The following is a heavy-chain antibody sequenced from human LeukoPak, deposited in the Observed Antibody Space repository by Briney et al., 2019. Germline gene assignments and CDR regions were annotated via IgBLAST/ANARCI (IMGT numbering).Heavy chain of an antibody. J-gene: IGHJ4*02. Sequence: SETLSLTCTVSGGSIGFYYWNWIRQPPGKGLEWIGCAYYNGSSNYSPSLKSRVTISVDTSKIQFSLKLSSVTAADTAVYYCARSIKRGLFDYWGQGSLVTVSS. D-gene: IGHD3-10*01. V-gene: IGHV4-59*01. CDR1: GGSIGFYY. CDR2: AYYNGSS. CDR3: ARSIKRGLFDY.